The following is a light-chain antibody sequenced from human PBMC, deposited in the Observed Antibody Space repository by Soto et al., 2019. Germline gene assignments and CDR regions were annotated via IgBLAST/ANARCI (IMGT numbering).Light chain of an antibody. CDR3: QAWDSTSQVV. CDR2: QDD. J-gene: IGLJ2*01. CDR1: QLGDKY. V-gene: IGLV3-1*01. Sequence: SYELTQPPSLSVSPGQTASITCSGDQLGDKYVCWYQQKSGQSPVLVLYQDDKRPSGIPERFSGSNSGTTATLTISVTQATDEADYYCQAWDSTSQVVFGGGTKLTVL.